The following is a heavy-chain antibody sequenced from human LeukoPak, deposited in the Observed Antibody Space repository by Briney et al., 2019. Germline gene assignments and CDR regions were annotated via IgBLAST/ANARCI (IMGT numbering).Heavy chain of an antibody. CDR1: GFTFSSYW. J-gene: IGHJ4*02. V-gene: IGHV3-74*01. CDR3: ARESYDSSGYYYGGGFDY. Sequence: EGSLTLSCAASGFTFSSYWIHWVRQAPGKGLVWVSRIYSDATYYADSVKGRFTISRDNAKNTLYLQMNSLRAEDTAVYYCARESYDSSGYYYGGGFDYWGQGPLVPVSS. D-gene: IGHD3-22*01. CDR2: IYSDAT.